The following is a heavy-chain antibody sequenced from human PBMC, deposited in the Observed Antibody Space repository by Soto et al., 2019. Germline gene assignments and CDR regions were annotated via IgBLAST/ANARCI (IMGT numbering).Heavy chain of an antibody. V-gene: IGHV3-23*01. J-gene: IGHJ4*02. CDR3: AKARCSTTNCYVPDY. Sequence: GGSLRLSCAASGFTFSRQWMHWVRQAPGKGLEWVSAISGSGTSPSYADSVQGRFTISRDNPKRTLYLQMNNLRAEDTAVYYCAKARCSTTNCYVPDYWGQGTLVTASS. CDR2: ISGSGTSP. CDR1: GFTFSRQW. D-gene: IGHD2-2*01.